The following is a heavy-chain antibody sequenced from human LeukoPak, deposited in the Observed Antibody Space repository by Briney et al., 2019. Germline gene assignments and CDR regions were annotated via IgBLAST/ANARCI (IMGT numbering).Heavy chain of an antibody. CDR2: IYYSGST. Sequence: PSGTLSLTCAVSGGSISSSNWGSWVRPPPGKGLEYIGYIYYSGSTYYNPSLKSRVTISADTSKNQFSLKLRSVTAADTAVYYCARDRGYCSGGSCYFDDYWGQGTLVTVSS. D-gene: IGHD2-15*01. V-gene: IGHV4-4*02. J-gene: IGHJ4*02. CDR1: GGSISSSNW. CDR3: ARDRGYCSGGSCYFDDY.